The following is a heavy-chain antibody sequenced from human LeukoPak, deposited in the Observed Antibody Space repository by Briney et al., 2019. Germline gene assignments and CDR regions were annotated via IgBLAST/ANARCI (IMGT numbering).Heavy chain of an antibody. CDR3: ARGGERNYGDAFDI. Sequence: ASVKVSCKASGYTFTGYYMHWVRQAPGQGLEWMGWMNPDSGNTGYAQKFQGRVTITRNTSISTAYMELSSLRSEDTAVYYCARGGERNYGDAFDIWGQGTMVTVSS. CDR1: GYTFTGYY. CDR2: MNPDSGNT. J-gene: IGHJ3*02. D-gene: IGHD1-7*01. V-gene: IGHV1-8*03.